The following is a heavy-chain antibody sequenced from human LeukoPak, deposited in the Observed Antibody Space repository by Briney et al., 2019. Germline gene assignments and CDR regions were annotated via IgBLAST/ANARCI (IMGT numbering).Heavy chain of an antibody. Sequence: GGSLRLSCAASGFTFSNYAMSWVRQAPGKGLEWVSTIDYSGGSTYYADSVKGRFTISRDNAKNSLYLQMNSLRAEDTAVYYCARSIPAGNRRWGQGTLVTVSS. D-gene: IGHD2-2*01. CDR3: ARSIPAGNRR. CDR2: IDYSGGST. J-gene: IGHJ4*02. V-gene: IGHV3-23*01. CDR1: GFTFSNYA.